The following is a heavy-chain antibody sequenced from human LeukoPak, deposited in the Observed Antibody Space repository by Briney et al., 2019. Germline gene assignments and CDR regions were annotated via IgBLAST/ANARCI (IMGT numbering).Heavy chain of an antibody. CDR1: GFRFNDYA. Sequence: GRSLRLSCAASGFRFNDYAMHWVRQAPGKGLEWVASISWDSDRIGHADSLMGRFTISRDNAKKSLYLEMNSLRVEDTALYYCVRASYGSGRGGVFNIWGQGTLVTVSS. CDR2: ISWDSDRI. J-gene: IGHJ3*02. V-gene: IGHV3-9*01. D-gene: IGHD3-10*01. CDR3: VRASYGSGRGGVFNI.